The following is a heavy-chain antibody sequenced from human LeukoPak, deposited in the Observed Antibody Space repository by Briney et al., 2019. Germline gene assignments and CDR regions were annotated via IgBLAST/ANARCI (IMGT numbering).Heavy chain of an antibody. CDR2: IYWDDDK. Sequence: SGPTLVNPTQTLTLTCTFSGFSLSTSGVGVGWIRQPPGKALEWLALIYWDDDKRYSPSLKSRLTITKDTSKNQVVLTMTNMDPVDPATYYCARCYYDYIWGSYRCYDYWGQGTLVTVSS. V-gene: IGHV2-5*02. D-gene: IGHD3-16*02. J-gene: IGHJ4*02. CDR3: ARCYYDYIWGSYRCYDY. CDR1: GFSLSTSGVG.